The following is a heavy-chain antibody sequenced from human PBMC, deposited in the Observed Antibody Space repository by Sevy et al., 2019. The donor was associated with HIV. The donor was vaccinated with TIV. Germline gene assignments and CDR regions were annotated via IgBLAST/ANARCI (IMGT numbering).Heavy chain of an antibody. CDR1: GGSFSDYY. D-gene: IGHD6-25*01. V-gene: IGHV4-59*01. CDR3: ARRALGGPDI. J-gene: IGHJ3*02. CDR2: IYRDGIV. Sequence: GSLSLTCTLSGGSFSDYYWTWIRQSPGKGLEWIGYIYRDGIVDYNPSLKSRVSILKDRSRSQLSLRLSSLTAADTAVYYCARRALGGPDIWGPGTMVTVSS.